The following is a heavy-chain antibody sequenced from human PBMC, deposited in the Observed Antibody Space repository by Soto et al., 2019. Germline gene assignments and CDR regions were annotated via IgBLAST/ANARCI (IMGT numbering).Heavy chain of an antibody. CDR2: IYYSGST. D-gene: IGHD3-10*01. CDR1: GGSISSYY. Sequence: SETLSLTCTVSGGSISSYYCSWIRQPPGKGLEWIGYIYYSGSTNYNPSLKSRVTISVDTSKNQFSLKLSSVTAADTAVYYCARSLSYYGSLNWFDPWGQGTLVTVSS. J-gene: IGHJ5*02. CDR3: ARSLSYYGSLNWFDP. V-gene: IGHV4-59*01.